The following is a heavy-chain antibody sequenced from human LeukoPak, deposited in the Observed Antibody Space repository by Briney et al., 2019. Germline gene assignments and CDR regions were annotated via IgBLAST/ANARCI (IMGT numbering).Heavy chain of an antibody. Sequence: PGGSLRLSCAASVYTFSRYGIHGVRQAPGKGLEWVAVISYDGSNKYYADSVKGRFTISRDNSKNTLYLQMNSLRAEDTAVYYCAKEGTPQVSTWYDLRGQGTQVIVSS. CDR3: AKEGTPQVSTWYDL. D-gene: IGHD3-10*01. CDR2: ISYDGSNK. CDR1: VYTFSRYG. J-gene: IGHJ5*02. V-gene: IGHV3-30*18.